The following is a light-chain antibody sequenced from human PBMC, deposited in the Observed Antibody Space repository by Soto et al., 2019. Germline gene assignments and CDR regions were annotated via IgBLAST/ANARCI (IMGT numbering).Light chain of an antibody. Sequence: DIQMTQSPSSLSASVGDRVTVTCRTSQNIYNYLNWYQQRPGKAPTLLIYAATSVQSGVPSRFIGSGSGTDFTLTISSLHPEDFATYYCRQTNSTPVTFGQGTRLDVK. CDR3: RQTNSTPVT. CDR2: AAT. CDR1: QNIYNY. J-gene: IGKJ5*01. V-gene: IGKV1-39*01.